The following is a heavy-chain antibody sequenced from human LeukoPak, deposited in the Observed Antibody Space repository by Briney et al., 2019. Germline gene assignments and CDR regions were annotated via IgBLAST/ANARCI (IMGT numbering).Heavy chain of an antibody. Sequence: SETLSLTCTLSDDSISDYYPGWIRQPPGKGLEWIGYFYNSGRSTYNPSLKSRVTISADTSKNHFSLKLNSVATADTAVYYCTRGAGWLIDFWGQGILVTVSS. CDR2: FYNSGRS. CDR1: DDSISDYY. CDR3: TRGAGWLIDF. J-gene: IGHJ4*02. D-gene: IGHD3-16*01. V-gene: IGHV4-59*01.